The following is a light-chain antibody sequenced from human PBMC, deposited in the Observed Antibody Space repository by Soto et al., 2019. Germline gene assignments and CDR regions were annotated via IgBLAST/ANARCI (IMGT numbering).Light chain of an antibody. J-gene: IGLJ2*01. CDR2: DVV. Sequence: QSVLTQPASVSGSPGQSITISCTGTSSDVGGFNSVSWYQLRPGTAPKLILYDVVDRPSGVSYRFSGSKSGNTASLTISGLQAEDEADYYCISYAGSNNLGVFGGGTQLTVL. CDR1: SSDVGGFNS. CDR3: ISYAGSNNLGV. V-gene: IGLV2-14*03.